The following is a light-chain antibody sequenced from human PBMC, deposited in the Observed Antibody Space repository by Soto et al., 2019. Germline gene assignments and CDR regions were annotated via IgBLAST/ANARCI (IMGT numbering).Light chain of an antibody. Sequence: QSALTQPASVSGSPGQSITIACTGTNRDVGSYNLVSWYQQRPGEAPKLIISEVRNRPSGISYPFTGSKSGNTASLTISGLQAEDEADYYCSSYTTTSTLVFGGGTQLTVL. CDR1: NRDVGSYNL. CDR2: EVR. J-gene: IGLJ3*02. V-gene: IGLV2-14*01. CDR3: SSYTTTSTLV.